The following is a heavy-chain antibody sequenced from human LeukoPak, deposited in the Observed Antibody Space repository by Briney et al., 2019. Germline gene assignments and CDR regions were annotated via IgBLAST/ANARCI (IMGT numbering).Heavy chain of an antibody. CDR1: GGSISSYY. CDR3: ARVKPGSRPYYFDY. Sequence: SETLSLTCTVSGGSISSYYWSWIRQPPGKGLEWIGYIYYSGSTNYNPSLKSRVTISVDTSKNQFSLKLSSVTAADTAVYYCARVKPGSRPYYFDYWGQGTLVTVSS. D-gene: IGHD2-15*01. V-gene: IGHV4-59*01. CDR2: IYYSGST. J-gene: IGHJ4*02.